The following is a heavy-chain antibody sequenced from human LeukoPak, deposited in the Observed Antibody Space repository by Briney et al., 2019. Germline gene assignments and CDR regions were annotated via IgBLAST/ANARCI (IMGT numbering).Heavy chain of an antibody. CDR3: TTDFCSTTSCYRGKI. D-gene: IGHD2-2*01. V-gene: IGHV3-15*05. J-gene: IGHJ1*01. Sequence: GGSLRLSCAASGFIFRNGWMSWVRQAPGKGLEWVGRIKSKTDGGTTDYAAPVKGRFTISRDDSENTLYLEMNSLKTEDTAVYYCTTDFCSTTSCYRGKIWGQGTLVTVSS. CDR1: GFIFRNGW. CDR2: IKSKTDGGTT.